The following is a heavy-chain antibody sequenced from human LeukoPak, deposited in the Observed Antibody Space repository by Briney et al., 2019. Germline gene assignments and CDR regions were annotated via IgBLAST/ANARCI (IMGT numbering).Heavy chain of an antibody. CDR1: GYTFTSYG. J-gene: IGHJ6*03. V-gene: IGHV1-18*01. CDR2: ISAYNGNT. Sequence: ASVKVSCKASGYTFTSYGISWVRQAPGQGLEWMGWISAYNGNTNYAQKLQGRVTMTTDTSTSTAYMELRSLRSDDTAVYYCARLERGRYCSGGSCYSESYYYYMDVWGKGTTVTVSS. D-gene: IGHD2-15*01. CDR3: ARLERGRYCSGGSCYSESYYYYMDV.